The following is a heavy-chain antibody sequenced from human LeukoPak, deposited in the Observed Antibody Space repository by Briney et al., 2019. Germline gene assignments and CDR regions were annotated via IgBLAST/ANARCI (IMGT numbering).Heavy chain of an antibody. V-gene: IGHV3-23*01. CDR2: ISGSGGST. CDR3: AKDVVRGSGRINWFDP. J-gene: IGHJ5*02. Sequence: GGSLRLSCAASGFTVSSNYMSWVRQAPGKGLEWVSAISGSGGSTYYADTVRGRFTISRDTSNNMLYLQMNSLRAEDTAVYYSAKDVVRGSGRINWFDPWGQGTLVTVSS. CDR1: GFTVSSNY. D-gene: IGHD3-10*01.